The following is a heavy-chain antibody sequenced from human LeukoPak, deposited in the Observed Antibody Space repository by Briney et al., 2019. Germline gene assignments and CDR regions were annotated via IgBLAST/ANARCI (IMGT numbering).Heavy chain of an antibody. J-gene: IGHJ4*02. CDR2: ISSSGGST. V-gene: IGHV3-23*01. D-gene: IGHD6-13*01. CDR1: GFTFSSYS. Sequence: GGSLRLSCAASGFTFSSYSMSWVRQAPGKGLEWVSAISSSGGSTDYTDSVKGRFTISRDISKNTLCLQMNSLRAEDTAVYYCAGRVTAPGFDYGGQGTLVT. CDR3: AGRVTAPGFDY.